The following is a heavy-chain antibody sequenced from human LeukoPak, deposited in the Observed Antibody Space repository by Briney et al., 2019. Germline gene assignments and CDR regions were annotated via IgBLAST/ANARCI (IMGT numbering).Heavy chain of an antibody. Sequence: PSGTLSLTCAVSGGSISSDNWWSWVRQPPGKGLEWIGEIYHSGSTNYNPSLKSRVAMSVDTSKNQFSLKLNSVTAADTAVYYCAKVIGSYRGFDYWGQGTLVTVSS. CDR3: AKVIGSYRGFDY. J-gene: IGHJ4*02. CDR2: IYHSGST. CDR1: GGSISSDNW. D-gene: IGHD1-26*01. V-gene: IGHV4-4*02.